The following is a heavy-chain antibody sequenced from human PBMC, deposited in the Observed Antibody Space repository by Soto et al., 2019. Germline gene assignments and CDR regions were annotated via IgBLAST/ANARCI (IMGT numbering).Heavy chain of an antibody. D-gene: IGHD2-2*01. CDR3: ARDFSISTSCMRPVCYYYYGMDV. CDR1: GYSFTSYA. V-gene: IGHV1-3*01. Sequence: ASVKVSCKASGYSFTSYAMHWVRQAPGQRLEWMGWINAGNGNAKYSQRFQGRGTITSDTSASTIYMELSSLGSEDTAMYYCARDFSISTSCMRPVCYYYYGMDVWGQGTTVTVSS. J-gene: IGHJ6*02. CDR2: INAGNGNA.